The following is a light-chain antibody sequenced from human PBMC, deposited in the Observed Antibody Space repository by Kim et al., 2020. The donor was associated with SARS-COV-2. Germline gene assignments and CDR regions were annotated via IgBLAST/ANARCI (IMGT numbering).Light chain of an antibody. CDR3: SSTSTSSTFVV. Sequence: QSALTQPASVSGSPGQSITMSCTGTSSDVGIYNYVSWYQQRPGRAPKLMIFDVSSRPSGVSNRFSGSKSGNTASLTISVLQAEDEADYYCSSTSTSSTFVVFGVGTQLTVL. CDR1: SSDVGIYNY. J-gene: IGLJ2*01. V-gene: IGLV2-14*03. CDR2: DVS.